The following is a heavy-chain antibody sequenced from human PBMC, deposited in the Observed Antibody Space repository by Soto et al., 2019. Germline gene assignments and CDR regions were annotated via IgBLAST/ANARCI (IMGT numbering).Heavy chain of an antibody. CDR1: GFTFSSSI. Sequence: GGSLRLSCAASGFTFSSSIMSWVRQAPGKGLEWVSTFSGSSGNTYYADSVKGRFTISRGNSKNTLYLQMSSLRAEDTAVYYCAKRGHYFFAYWGQGTLVTVSS. CDR2: FSGSSGNT. V-gene: IGHV3-23*01. CDR3: AKRGHYFFAY. J-gene: IGHJ4*01. D-gene: IGHD3-3*01.